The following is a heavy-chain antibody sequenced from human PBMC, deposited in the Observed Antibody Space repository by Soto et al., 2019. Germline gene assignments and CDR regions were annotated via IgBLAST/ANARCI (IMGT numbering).Heavy chain of an antibody. D-gene: IGHD6-6*01. CDR3: AGGIAARPLGY. V-gene: IGHV4-30-2*01. J-gene: IGHJ4*02. Sequence: QLQLQESGSGLVKPSQTLSLTCAVSGGSISSGGYSWSWIRQPPGKGLEWIGYIYHSGSTYYNPSLKGRVTILVGRSKNQFSLRLGFVTGADTAVYFCAGGIAARPLGYWGQGTLVTVSS. CDR1: GGSISSGGYS. CDR2: IYHSGST.